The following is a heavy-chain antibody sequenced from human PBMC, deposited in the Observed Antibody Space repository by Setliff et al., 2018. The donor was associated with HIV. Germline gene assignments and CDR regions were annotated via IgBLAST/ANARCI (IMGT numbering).Heavy chain of an antibody. CDR1: GFTFSKYW. J-gene: IGHJ4*02. CDR2: INNDTTIT. D-gene: IGHD6-6*01. Sequence: GESLKISCAASGFTFSKYWMHWVRQAPGQGLVWVSGINNDTTITTYADSVKGRFSISRDNAKNTLYLQMNGLRGEDTAVYYCVMFSASSGWGQGTQVTVSS. V-gene: IGHV3-74*01. CDR3: VMFSASSG.